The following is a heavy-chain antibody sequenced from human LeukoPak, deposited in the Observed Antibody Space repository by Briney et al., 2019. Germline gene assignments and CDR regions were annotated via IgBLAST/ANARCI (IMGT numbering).Heavy chain of an antibody. J-gene: IGHJ3*01. CDR2: IAPISGTP. V-gene: IGHV1-46*01. Sequence: ASVKVSCKASGYTFTSYYMHWVRQAPGQGLECMGGIAPISGTPIYAQRFQGRLTITADTSTSTAYMDLGSLRSEDTAVYYCAREGEYYSPSGNVVDAYDVWGQGTMVTVSS. CDR3: AREGEYYSPSGNVVDAYDV. D-gene: IGHD3-10*01. CDR1: GYTFTSYY.